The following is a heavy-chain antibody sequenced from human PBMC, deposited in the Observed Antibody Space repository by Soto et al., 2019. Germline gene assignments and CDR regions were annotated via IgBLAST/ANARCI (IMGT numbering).Heavy chain of an antibody. Sequence: QVHLVESGGGVVQPGTSLRLSCAASGFTLSTYGMHWVRQAPGKGLEWVAMISHAGDEEYYVDSVKGRFTVYRDTSKNTLHLYMNSLRSEDTGVYYCARDYGTSNWYNWFAPWGQGTLVTVSS. CDR1: GFTLSTYG. CDR2: ISHAGDEE. V-gene: IGHV3-30*03. CDR3: ARDYGTSNWYNWFAP. J-gene: IGHJ5*02. D-gene: IGHD2-2*01.